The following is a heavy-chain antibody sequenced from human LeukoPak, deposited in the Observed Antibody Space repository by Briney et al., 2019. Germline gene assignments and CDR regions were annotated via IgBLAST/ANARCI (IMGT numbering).Heavy chain of an antibody. CDR1: GYTFSSYG. J-gene: IGHJ6*02. CDR2: VSPYNGDT. Sequence: ASVKVSCKASGYTFSSYGVNWVRQAPGQGLEWMGWVSPYNGDTNYAQKFQDRVTMTTDTSTNTAYMELRSLRSDDTAVYYCARAQCSGGSCYSGYYYGMDVWGQGTTVTVSS. CDR3: ARAQCSGGSCYSGYYYGMDV. V-gene: IGHV1-18*01. D-gene: IGHD2-15*01.